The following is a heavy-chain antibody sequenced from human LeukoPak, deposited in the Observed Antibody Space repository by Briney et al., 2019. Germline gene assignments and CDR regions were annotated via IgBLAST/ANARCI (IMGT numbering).Heavy chain of an antibody. D-gene: IGHD4-17*01. CDR3: ARRFPYGGNLGYGMDV. Sequence: PSETLSLTCTVSGGSISSSSYYWGWIRQPPGKGLEWMGSIYYSGSTYYNPSLKSRVTISVDTSKNQFSLKLSSVTAADTAVYYCARRFPYGGNLGYGMDVWGQGTTVTVSS. J-gene: IGHJ6*02. V-gene: IGHV4-39*01. CDR2: IYYSGST. CDR1: GGSISSSSYY.